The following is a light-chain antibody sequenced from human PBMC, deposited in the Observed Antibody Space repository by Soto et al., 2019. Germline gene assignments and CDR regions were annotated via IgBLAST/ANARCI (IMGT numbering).Light chain of an antibody. V-gene: IGLV2-8*01. CDR3: SSYGGSNNLV. CDR1: SSDVGGYNY. CDR2: EVS. J-gene: IGLJ2*01. Sequence: QSALTQPPSASGSPGQSVTISCTGTSSDVGGYNYVSWYQQHPGKAPKLMIYEVSKQPSGVPDRFSGSKSGNKASLTVSGLQAEDEADYYCSSYGGSNNLVFGGGTKFTVL.